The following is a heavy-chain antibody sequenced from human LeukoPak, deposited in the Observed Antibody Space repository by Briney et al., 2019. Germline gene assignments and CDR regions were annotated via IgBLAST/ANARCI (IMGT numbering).Heavy chain of an antibody. D-gene: IGHD2-8*01. Sequence: SVKVSCKASGGTFSSYAISWVRQAPGQGLEWMGGIIPIFGTANYAQKFQGRVTITADKSTSTAYMELSSLRSEDTAVYYCARDADCTNGVCRSGYWGQGTLVTVSS. V-gene: IGHV1-69*06. CDR2: IIPIFGTA. CDR3: ARDADCTNGVCRSGY. CDR1: GGTFSSYA. J-gene: IGHJ4*02.